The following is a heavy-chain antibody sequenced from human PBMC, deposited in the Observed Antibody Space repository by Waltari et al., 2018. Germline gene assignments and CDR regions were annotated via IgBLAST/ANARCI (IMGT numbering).Heavy chain of an antibody. CDR2: ISAYNGNT. CDR3: ARERYNWNDQDAFDI. CDR1: GYTFTSYG. Sequence: ASGYTFTSYGISWVRQAPGQGLEWMGWISAYNGNTNYAQKLQGRVTMTTDTSTSTAYMELRSLRSDDTAVYYCARERYNWNDQDAFDIWGQGTMVTVSS. V-gene: IGHV1-18*01. J-gene: IGHJ3*02. D-gene: IGHD1-1*01.